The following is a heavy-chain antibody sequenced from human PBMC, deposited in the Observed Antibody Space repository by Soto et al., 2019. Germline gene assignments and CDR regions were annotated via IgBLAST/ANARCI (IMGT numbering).Heavy chain of an antibody. D-gene: IGHD3-10*01. J-gene: IGHJ4*02. CDR1: GGSISSGGYY. CDR2: IYYTGST. V-gene: IGHV4-31*03. CDR3: ATLYMVRGVRTFDY. Sequence: QVQLQESGPGLVKPSQTLSLTCTVSGGSISSGGYYWSWIRQHPGKGLEWIGYIYYTGSTYYNPFLKSRVTIAVATAKNQFSLKLSSVTAADTAVYYCATLYMVRGVRTFDYWGQGTLVTVSS.